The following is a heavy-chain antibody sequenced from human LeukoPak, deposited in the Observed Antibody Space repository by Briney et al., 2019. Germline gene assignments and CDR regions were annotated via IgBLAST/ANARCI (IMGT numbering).Heavy chain of an antibody. Sequence: SETLSLTCTVSDGSINYYYWNWIRQPPGEGLEWIGNILYSGSTNYNPSLKSRVTISVDTSKNQFSLRLSSVTTADTAVYYCAKVTGARRYYYDSSGSQPDAFDIWGQGTMVTVSS. J-gene: IGHJ3*02. V-gene: IGHV4-59*01. CDR2: ILYSGST. CDR3: AKVTGARRYYYDSSGSQPDAFDI. D-gene: IGHD3-22*01. CDR1: DGSINYYY.